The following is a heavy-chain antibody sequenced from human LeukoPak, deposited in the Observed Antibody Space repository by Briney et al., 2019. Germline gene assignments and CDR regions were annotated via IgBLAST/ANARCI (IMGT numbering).Heavy chain of an antibody. CDR3: AKRIQSAMAKGY. CDR2: ISSDGTTI. D-gene: IGHD5-18*01. CDR1: GFTFNTFE. J-gene: IGHJ4*02. Sequence: PGGSLRLSCAASGFTFNTFEINWVRQAPGKGLEWISYISSDGTTIYYADSVKGRFTISRDNSKNTLYLQMNSLRAEDTAVYYCAKRIQSAMAKGYWGQGTLVTVSS. V-gene: IGHV3-48*03.